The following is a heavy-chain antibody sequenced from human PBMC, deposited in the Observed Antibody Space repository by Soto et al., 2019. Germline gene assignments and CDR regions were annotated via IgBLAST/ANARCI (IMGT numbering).Heavy chain of an antibody. CDR2: IKSKTDGGTT. V-gene: IGHV3-15*01. J-gene: IGHJ4*02. Sequence: GGSLRLSRAASGFTFSNAWMSWVRQAPGKGLEWVGRIKSKTDGGTTDYAAPVKGRFTISRDDSKNTLYLQMNSLKTEDTAVYYCTTDPAWVWYDFWSGYFDYWGQGTLVTVSS. D-gene: IGHD3-3*01. CDR1: GFTFSNAW. CDR3: TTDPAWVWYDFWSGYFDY.